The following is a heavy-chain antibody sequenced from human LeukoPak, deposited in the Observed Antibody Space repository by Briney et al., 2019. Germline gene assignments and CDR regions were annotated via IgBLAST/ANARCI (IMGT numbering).Heavy chain of an antibody. V-gene: IGHV4-59*01. CDR1: GGSINNNY. J-gene: IGHJ4*02. D-gene: IGHD3-22*01. Sequence: PSETLSLTCTVSGGSINNNYWGWIRQPPGKGLEWIGYIYYSGSTIYNPSLKSRVTISLDTSKNQFSLRLTSVTAADTALYSCAGGWGWLPDYWGQGTLVTVSS. CDR2: IYYSGST. CDR3: AGGWGWLPDY.